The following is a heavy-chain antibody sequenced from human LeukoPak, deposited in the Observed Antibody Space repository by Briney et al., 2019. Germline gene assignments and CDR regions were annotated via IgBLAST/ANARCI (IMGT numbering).Heavy chain of an antibody. Sequence: SETLSLTCTDSGGSISSYYWSWIRQPPGKGLEWIGYIYYSGSTNHNPSLKSRVTISVDTSKNQFSLKLSSVTAADTAVYYCARTPGEWGQGTLVTVSS. CDR3: ARTPGE. V-gene: IGHV4-59*01. CDR2: IYYSGST. J-gene: IGHJ4*02. CDR1: GGSISSYY.